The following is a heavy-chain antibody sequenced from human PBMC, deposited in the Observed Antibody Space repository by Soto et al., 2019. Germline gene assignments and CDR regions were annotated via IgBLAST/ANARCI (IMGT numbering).Heavy chain of an antibody. J-gene: IGHJ4*02. V-gene: IGHV3-23*01. CDR1: GFTFSNAW. CDR2: ISGSGGST. Sequence: GGSLRLSCAASGFTFSNAWMSWVRQAPGKGLEWVSAISGSGGSTYYADSVKGRFTISRDNSKNTLYLQMNSLRAEDTAVYYCAKTSPRDYYGSGSYYNAPFDYWGQGTLVTVSS. D-gene: IGHD3-10*01. CDR3: AKTSPRDYYGSGSYYNAPFDY.